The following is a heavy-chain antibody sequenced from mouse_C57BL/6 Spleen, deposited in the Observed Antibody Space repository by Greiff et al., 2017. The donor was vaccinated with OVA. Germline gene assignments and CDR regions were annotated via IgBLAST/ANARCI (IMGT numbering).Heavy chain of an antibody. V-gene: IGHV5-9-1*02. D-gene: IGHD2-5*01. Sequence: EVQLVESGEGLVKPGGSLKLSCAASGFTFSSYAMSWVRQTPEKRLEWVAYISSGGDYIYYADTVKGRFTISRDNARNTLYLQMSSLKSEDTAMYYCTRGDYSNYYFDYWGQGTTLTVSS. CDR1: GFTFSSYA. CDR2: ISSGGDYI. J-gene: IGHJ2*01. CDR3: TRGDYSNYYFDY.